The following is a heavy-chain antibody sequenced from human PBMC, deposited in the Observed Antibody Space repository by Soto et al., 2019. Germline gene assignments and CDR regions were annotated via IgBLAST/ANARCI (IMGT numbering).Heavy chain of an antibody. J-gene: IGHJ6*02. Sequence: QITLKESGPSLVKATQTLTLTCTFTGFSLNSGGVGVGWIRQPPGKALEWLALVFWNDDKRYRPSLRSRIAITKDPSRNQVVLMMTNMDPVDTAIYFCAHRLFPNEYGWDVWGQGTTVTVSS. V-gene: IGHV2-5*01. D-gene: IGHD3-10*02. CDR2: VFWNDDK. CDR3: AHRLFPNEYGWDV. CDR1: GFSLNSGGVG.